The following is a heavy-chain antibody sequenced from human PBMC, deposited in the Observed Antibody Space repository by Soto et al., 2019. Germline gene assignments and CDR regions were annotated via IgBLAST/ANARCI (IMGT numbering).Heavy chain of an antibody. CDR1: GGTFSSYA. V-gene: IGHV1-69*06. D-gene: IGHD3-22*01. J-gene: IGHJ4*02. Sequence: ASVKVSCKASGGTFSSYAISWLRQAPGQGLEWMGGIIPIFGTANYAQKFQGRVTITADKSTSTAYMELSSLRSEDTAVYYCARAGNYYDSRRLDYWGQGTLVTVSS. CDR2: IIPIFGTA. CDR3: ARAGNYYDSRRLDY.